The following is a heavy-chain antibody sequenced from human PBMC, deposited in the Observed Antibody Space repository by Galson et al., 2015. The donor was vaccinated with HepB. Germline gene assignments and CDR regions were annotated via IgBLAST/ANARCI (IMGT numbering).Heavy chain of an antibody. Sequence: SVKVSCKASGYTFTDYGISWVRQAPGQGPEWMGWISSYNGNTNYAQKLQGRVTMTTDTSTNIAYMELRSLRSDDTAVYYCARGGRLGYLSSFGYWGQGTLVTVSS. CDR1: GYTFTDYG. V-gene: IGHV1-18*04. CDR3: ARGGRLGYLSSFGY. CDR2: ISSYNGNT. D-gene: IGHD3-16*02. J-gene: IGHJ4*02.